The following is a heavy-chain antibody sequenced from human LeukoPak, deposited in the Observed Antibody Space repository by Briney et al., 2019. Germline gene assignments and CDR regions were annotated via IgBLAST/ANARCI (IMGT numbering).Heavy chain of an antibody. Sequence: GSLRLSCAASGFSIKTYSMTWVRQAPGKGLEWVSTISSSGGYIYYAGSVKGRFTISRDTAKNSLYLQMNSLRVEDTAVYNCARLRDTVTSASDYWGQGTLVTVSS. CDR1: GFSIKTYS. J-gene: IGHJ4*02. CDR2: ISSSGGYI. D-gene: IGHD4-17*01. CDR3: ARLRDTVTSASDY. V-gene: IGHV3-21*01.